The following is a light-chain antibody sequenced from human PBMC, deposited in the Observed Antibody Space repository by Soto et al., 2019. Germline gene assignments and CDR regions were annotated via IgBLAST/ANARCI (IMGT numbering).Light chain of an antibody. J-gene: IGKJ2*01. CDR1: QSLLQTNGYNH. CDR3: MQGLQTPNT. Sequence: DIMMNQSPLSLPVTPGEPASISCRSSQSLLQTNGYNHLNRYLQKPGQSPQLLIYLGSNRAYGVLDRFSGSRSDTDFTLKISRVEGEDGGVYYCMQGLQTPNTFGQGTKLEIK. CDR2: LGS. V-gene: IGKV2-28*01.